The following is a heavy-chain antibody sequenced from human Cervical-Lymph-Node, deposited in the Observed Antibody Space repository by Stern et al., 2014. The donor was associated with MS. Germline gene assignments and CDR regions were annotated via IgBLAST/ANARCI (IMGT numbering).Heavy chain of an antibody. CDR3: ARVTLEFDF. D-gene: IGHD2-21*02. J-gene: IGHJ4*02. V-gene: IGHV4-4*02. CDR1: GGSINSGNW. CDR2: IDHSGST. Sequence: QLQLQESGPGLVKPSGTLSLTCAVSGGSINSGNWWSWVRQPPGKGLEWIGEIDHSGSTDYSPSLKSRVTISIDKSKNHISLRLTSVTAADTAVYYCARVTLEFDFWGQGTLVTVSS.